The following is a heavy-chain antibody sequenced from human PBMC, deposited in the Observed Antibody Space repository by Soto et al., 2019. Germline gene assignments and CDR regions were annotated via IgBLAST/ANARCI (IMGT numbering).Heavy chain of an antibody. Sequence: EVQLLESGGGLVQPGGSLRLSCAASGFTFSSYAMSWVRQAPGKGLEWVSAISGSGGSTYYADSVKGRFTISRDNSKNTLYLQMNSLRAEDTAVYYCAKASRNYYDSSGYYRYPFDYWGQGALVTVSS. CDR1: GFTFSSYA. D-gene: IGHD3-22*01. J-gene: IGHJ4*02. V-gene: IGHV3-23*01. CDR2: ISGSGGST. CDR3: AKASRNYYDSSGYYRYPFDY.